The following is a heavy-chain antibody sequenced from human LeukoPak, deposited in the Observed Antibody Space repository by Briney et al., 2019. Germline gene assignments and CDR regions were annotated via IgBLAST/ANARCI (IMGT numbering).Heavy chain of an antibody. V-gene: IGHV3-30*18. J-gene: IGHJ6*02. CDR1: GFTFSSYG. CDR3: AKGRRGYSYASTSSYYYYDMDV. CDR2: ISYDGSDK. D-gene: IGHD5-18*01. Sequence: GRSLRLSCAASGFTFSSYGMHWVRQAPGKGLEWVAVISYDGSDKYYADSVKGRFTISRDNSKNTLYPQMNSLRAEDTAVYYCAKGRRGYSYASTSSYYYYDMDVWGQGTTVTVSS.